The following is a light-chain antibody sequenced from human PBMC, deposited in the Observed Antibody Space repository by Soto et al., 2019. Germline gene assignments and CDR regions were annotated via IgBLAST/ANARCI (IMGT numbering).Light chain of an antibody. V-gene: IGKV1-16*02. CDR2: FAS. CDR1: QGISTY. Sequence: DIQMTQSPSSLSASVGDRVTITCRASQGISTYLAWFQQKPGKAPKSLIYFASSLQSGVPSKFGGSGSGTDFTLTISSLQPEDFATYFCQQYYSYPLTFGGGTKVEIK. CDR3: QQYYSYPLT. J-gene: IGKJ4*01.